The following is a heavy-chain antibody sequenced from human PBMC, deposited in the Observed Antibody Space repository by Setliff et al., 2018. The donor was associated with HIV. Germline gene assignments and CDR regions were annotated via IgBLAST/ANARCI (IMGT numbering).Heavy chain of an antibody. CDR3: ARELPGPPGALDI. Sequence: HPGGSLRLSCAASGFAFDNYWMDWVRQAPGKGLVWVARITNDGSTTTYADSVKGRFTISRDNAKNTLYLQMNSLRAEDTAVYFCARELPGPPGALDIWGHGTMVTVSS. CDR2: ITNDGSTT. CDR1: GFAFDNYW. J-gene: IGHJ3*02. D-gene: IGHD2-8*02. V-gene: IGHV3-74*01.